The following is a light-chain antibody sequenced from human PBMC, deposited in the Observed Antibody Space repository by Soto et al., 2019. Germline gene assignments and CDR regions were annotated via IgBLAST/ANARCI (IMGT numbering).Light chain of an antibody. Sequence: QSALTQPASVSGSPRQSITISCTGTSSDIGGYNYVSWYQQHPGKAPKLMIYEVSNRPSGVSDRFSGSKSGNTASLTISGLQAEDEADYYCCSYVSSKTYLFGTGTKVTVL. CDR2: EVS. V-gene: IGLV2-14*01. CDR1: SSDIGGYNY. J-gene: IGLJ1*01. CDR3: CSYVSSKTYL.